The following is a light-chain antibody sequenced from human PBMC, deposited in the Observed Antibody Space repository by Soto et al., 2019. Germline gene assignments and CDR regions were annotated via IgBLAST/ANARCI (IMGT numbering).Light chain of an antibody. J-gene: IGKJ4*01. V-gene: IGKV1-5*03. CDR1: QSISSW. Sequence: DTQMTQSPSTLSASVGDRVTITCRASQSISSWLAWYQQKPGKAPKLLIYKASTLQSGVPSSFSGRGSGTDFTLTISSLQPDDFATYYCQQYDSYPLTCGGGTKVEIK. CDR3: QQYDSYPLT. CDR2: KAS.